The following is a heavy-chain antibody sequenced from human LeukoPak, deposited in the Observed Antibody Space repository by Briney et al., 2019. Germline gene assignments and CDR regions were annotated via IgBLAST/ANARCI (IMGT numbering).Heavy chain of an antibody. CDR3: AKDIRGIAAAGTGDY. Sequence: PGGSLRLSCAASGFTFDDYAMHWVRQAPGKGLEWVSLISGDGGSTYYADSVKGRFTISRDNSKNSLYLQMNSLRTGDTALYYCAKDIRGIAAAGTGDYWGQGTLVTVSS. D-gene: IGHD6-13*01. CDR1: GFTFDDYA. V-gene: IGHV3-43*02. CDR2: ISGDGGST. J-gene: IGHJ4*02.